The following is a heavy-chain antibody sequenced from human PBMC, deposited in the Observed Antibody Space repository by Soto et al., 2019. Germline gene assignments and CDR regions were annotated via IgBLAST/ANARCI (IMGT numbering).Heavy chain of an antibody. J-gene: IGHJ4*02. V-gene: IGHV3-49*03. Sequence: GGSLRLSCTASGFTFGDYAMSWFRQAPGKGLEWVGFIRSKAYGGTTEYAASVKGRFTISRDDSKSIAYLQMNSLKTEDTAVYYCTRGTSYYYDSSGHWGHFDYWGQGTLVTVSS. CDR3: TRGTSYYYDSSGHWGHFDY. D-gene: IGHD3-22*01. CDR2: IRSKAYGGTT. CDR1: GFTFGDYA.